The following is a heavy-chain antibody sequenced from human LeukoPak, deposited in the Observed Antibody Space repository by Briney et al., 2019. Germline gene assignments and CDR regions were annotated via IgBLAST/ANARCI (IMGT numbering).Heavy chain of an antibody. J-gene: IGHJ6*02. D-gene: IGHD3-22*01. CDR2: ISGSGGST. V-gene: IGHV3-23*01. CDR1: GFTLNNYV. CDR3: AKDRTYDSSFWYYYYGMDV. Sequence: GGSLRLSCAASGFTLNNYVMSWVRQAPGKGLEWVSAISGSGGSTYYADSVKGRFTISRDNSKNTLYLQMNSLRAEDTAVYYCAKDRTYDSSFWYYYYGMDVWGQGTTVTVSS.